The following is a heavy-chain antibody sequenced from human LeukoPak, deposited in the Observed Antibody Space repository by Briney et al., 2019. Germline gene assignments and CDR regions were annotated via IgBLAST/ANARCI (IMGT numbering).Heavy chain of an antibody. V-gene: IGHV3-33*01. CDR2: IWSDGTNR. J-gene: IGHJ4*01. CDR3: ARDAQRGFDYSNSLKY. D-gene: IGHD4-11*01. Sequence: GGSLRLSCAASGFIFSHHGMHWVCQAPGKGLEWVAVIWSDGTNRFYADSVKGRFTISRDNSQNTVFLQMDSLRVKDTAIYYCARDAQRGFDYSNSLKYWGHGTLVTISS. CDR1: GFIFSHHG.